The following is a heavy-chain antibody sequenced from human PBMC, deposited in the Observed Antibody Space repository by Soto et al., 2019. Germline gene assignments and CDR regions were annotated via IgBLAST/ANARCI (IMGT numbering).Heavy chain of an antibody. Sequence: SETLSLTCAVYGGSFSGYYWSWIRQPPGKGLEWIREINHSGSTNYNPSLKSRVTISVDTSKNQFSLKLSSVTAADTAVYYCARAARYCSGGSCYSVYNWFDPWGQGTLVTVSS. CDR1: GGSFSGYY. V-gene: IGHV4-34*01. CDR3: ARAARYCSGGSCYSVYNWFDP. J-gene: IGHJ5*02. CDR2: INHSGST. D-gene: IGHD2-15*01.